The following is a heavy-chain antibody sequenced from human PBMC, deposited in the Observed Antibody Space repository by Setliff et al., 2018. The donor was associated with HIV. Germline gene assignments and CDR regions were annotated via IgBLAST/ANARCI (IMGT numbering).Heavy chain of an antibody. D-gene: IGHD5-12*01. J-gene: IGHJ6*03. CDR1: GGSISGNNYR. Sequence: ASETLSLTCTVSGGSISGNNYRWSWIRQPAGKGLEWIGHIYASGSTNYNPSYNPPLKSRATISVDTSKNQFSLRLNSVTAADTAVYYCARGATLLPGYSDRWEYFYMDVWGKGTTVTVSS. CDR3: ARGATLLPGYSDRWEYFYMDV. CDR2: IYASGST. V-gene: IGHV4-61*09.